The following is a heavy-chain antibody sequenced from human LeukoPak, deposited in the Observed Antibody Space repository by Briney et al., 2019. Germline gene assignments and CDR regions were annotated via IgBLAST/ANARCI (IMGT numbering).Heavy chain of an antibody. Sequence: SETLSLTCSVSGGSISTYYWSWIRQPAGKGLEWIGRIYTSGSTNYNPSLKSRVTISVDTSKNQFSLKLSSVTAADTAVYYCISGSWYSGGYYMDVWGKGTTVTISS. CDR2: IYTSGST. J-gene: IGHJ6*03. D-gene: IGHD6-13*01. V-gene: IGHV4-4*07. CDR1: GGSISTYY. CDR3: ISGSWYSGGYYMDV.